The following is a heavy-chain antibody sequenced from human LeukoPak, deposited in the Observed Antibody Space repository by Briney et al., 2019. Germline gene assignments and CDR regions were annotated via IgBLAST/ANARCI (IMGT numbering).Heavy chain of an antibody. Sequence: SETLSLTCAVSGYSISSGYYWGWIRQPPGKGLEWIGSIYHSGSTYYNPSLKSRVTISVDMSKKQISLKLTTVTAADTAVYYCARGGRGAAAAEDYWGQGTLVTVSS. V-gene: IGHV4-38-2*01. CDR3: ARGGRGAAAAEDY. J-gene: IGHJ4*02. CDR1: GYSISSGYY. D-gene: IGHD6-13*01. CDR2: IYHSGST.